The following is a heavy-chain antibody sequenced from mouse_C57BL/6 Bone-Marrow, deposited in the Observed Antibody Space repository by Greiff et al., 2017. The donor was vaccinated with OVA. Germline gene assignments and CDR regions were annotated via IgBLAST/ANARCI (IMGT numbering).Heavy chain of an antibody. Sequence: VKLMESGAELVRPGASVTLSCKASGYTFTDYEMHWVKQTPVHGLEWIGAIDPETGGTAYNQKFKGKAILTADKSSSTAYMELRSLTSEDSAVYYCTLPCYWGQGTTLTVSS. CDR2: IDPETGGT. J-gene: IGHJ2*01. CDR3: TLPCY. CDR1: GYTFTDYE. V-gene: IGHV1-15*01.